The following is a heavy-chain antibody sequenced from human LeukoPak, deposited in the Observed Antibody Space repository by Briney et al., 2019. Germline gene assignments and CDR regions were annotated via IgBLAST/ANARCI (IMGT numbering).Heavy chain of an antibody. CDR2: ISWNSGSI. V-gene: IGHV3-9*01. CDR3: AKGFREYSSGTYFDY. CDR1: GFTFDDYA. J-gene: IGHJ4*02. Sequence: GGSLRLSCAASGFTFDDYAMHWVRQAPGKGLEWVSGISWNSGSIGYADSVKGRFTISRDNAKNSLYLQMNSLRAEDTALYYCAKGFREYSSGTYFDYWGQGTLVTVSS. D-gene: IGHD6-19*01.